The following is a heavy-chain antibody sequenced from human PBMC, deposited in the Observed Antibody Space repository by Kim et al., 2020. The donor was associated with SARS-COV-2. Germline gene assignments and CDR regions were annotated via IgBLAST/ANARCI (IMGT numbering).Heavy chain of an antibody. J-gene: IGHJ6*02. CDR3: AKDSGYYYGMDV. Sequence: IGYPYTVKGRVTISRDDAKTSLYLQMNSLRAEDTAVYYCAKDSGYYYGMDVWGQGTTVTVSS. CDR2: I. V-gene: IGHV3-9*01.